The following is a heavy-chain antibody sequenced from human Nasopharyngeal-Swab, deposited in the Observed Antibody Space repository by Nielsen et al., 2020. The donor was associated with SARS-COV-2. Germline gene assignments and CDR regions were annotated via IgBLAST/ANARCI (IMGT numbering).Heavy chain of an antibody. CDR1: GYTLTELS. CDR2: FDPEDGET. D-gene: IGHD3-9*01. V-gene: IGHV1-24*01. CDR3: ATEGPQDYDILTGDLNMNY. J-gene: IGHJ4*02. Sequence: ASVKVSCKVSGYTLTELSMHWVRQAPGKGLEWMGGFDPEDGETIYAQKFQGRVTMTEDTSTDTAYMELSSLRSEDTAAYYCATEGPQDYDILTGDLNMNYWGQGTLVTVSS.